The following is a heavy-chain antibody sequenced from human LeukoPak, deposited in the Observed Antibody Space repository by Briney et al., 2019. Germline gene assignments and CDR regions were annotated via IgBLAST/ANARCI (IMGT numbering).Heavy chain of an antibody. D-gene: IGHD3-9*01. CDR1: GGSISSSN. CDR3: ARGPDYDILADYFDY. J-gene: IGHJ4*02. CDR2: ISSSGSTI. Sequence: ETLSLTCAVSGGSISSSNWWSWVRQPPGKGLEWVSYISSSGSTIYYADSVRGRFTISRDNSKNTLFLQMNSLRPEDTAVYYCARGPDYDILADYFDYWGQGTLVTVSS. V-gene: IGHV3-48*01.